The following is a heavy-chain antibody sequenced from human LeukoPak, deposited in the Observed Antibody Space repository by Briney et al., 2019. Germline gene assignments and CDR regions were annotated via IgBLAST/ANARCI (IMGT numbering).Heavy chain of an antibody. D-gene: IGHD3-9*01. J-gene: IGHJ3*02. CDR1: GXSISSYY. V-gene: IGHV4-59*08. CDR2: ISYSGST. Sequence: SETLSLTCTVSGXSISSYYWSWIRQPPGKGLEWIGYISYSGSTNYNPSLKSRVTISIDTSKNQFSLKLRSVTAADTAIYYCARQGYDILTGYIDAFDIWGQGTMVTVSS. CDR3: ARQGYDILTGYIDAFDI.